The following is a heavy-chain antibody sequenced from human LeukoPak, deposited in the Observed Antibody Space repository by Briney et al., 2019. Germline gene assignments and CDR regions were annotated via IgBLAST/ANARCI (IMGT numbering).Heavy chain of an antibody. V-gene: IGHV5-51*01. D-gene: IGHD3-22*01. CDR2: IYPGNSET. J-gene: IGHJ4*02. CDR1: FYRFTNYR. Sequence: GESLKISCAASFYRFTNYRIAWVRQMPGRGLEWMGIIYPGNSETTYSPSLQGQVTISVDKAINTPYLQWRTLKTSDTAMYYCARLDEDFYYDGSGYNFWGQGTLVTVSS. CDR3: ARLDEDFYYDGSGYNF.